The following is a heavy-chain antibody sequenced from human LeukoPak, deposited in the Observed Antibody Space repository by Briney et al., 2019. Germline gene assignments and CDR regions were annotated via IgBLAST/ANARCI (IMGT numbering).Heavy chain of an antibody. CDR3: ARVGIDYSGNIIKYYFDY. J-gene: IGHJ4*02. D-gene: IGHD4-23*01. CDR1: GGSISSSSYY. V-gene: IGHV4-61*01. Sequence: PSETLSLTCTVSGGSISSSSYYWSWIRQPPGRGLEWIAYSGSTNYNPSLKSRVIISVDTSKNQFSLKLSPVTAADTAVYYCARVGIDYSGNIIKYYFDYWGQGTLVTVSS. CDR2: SGST.